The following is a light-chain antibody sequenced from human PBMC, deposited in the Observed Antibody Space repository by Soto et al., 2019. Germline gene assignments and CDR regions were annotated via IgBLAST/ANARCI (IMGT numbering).Light chain of an antibody. CDR2: DAS. CDR1: QSVSSY. V-gene: IGKV3-11*01. Sequence: EIVLTQSPTTLSLSPGERATLSYRASQSVSSYFAWYQQKPGQAPRLLIYDASTRAADIPARFSGSGSGTDFTLTISSLEPEDFAVYYCQQRSDWPLTFGGGTKVEIK. J-gene: IGKJ4*01. CDR3: QQRSDWPLT.